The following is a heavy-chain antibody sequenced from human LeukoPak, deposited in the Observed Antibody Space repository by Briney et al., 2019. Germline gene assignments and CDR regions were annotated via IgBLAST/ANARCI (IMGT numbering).Heavy chain of an antibody. CDR3: ARQKLGQFYFTL. V-gene: IGHV3-48*04. CDR1: GFTFSSYS. CDR2: ISSSSSTI. J-gene: IGHJ4*02. D-gene: IGHD2/OR15-2a*01. Sequence: GGSLRLSCAASGFTFSSYSMNWVRQAPGKGLEWVSYISSSSSTIYYADSVKGRFTISRDNAKNSLYLQMNSLRVDDTAVYYCARQKLGQFYFTLWGQGTLVTVSS.